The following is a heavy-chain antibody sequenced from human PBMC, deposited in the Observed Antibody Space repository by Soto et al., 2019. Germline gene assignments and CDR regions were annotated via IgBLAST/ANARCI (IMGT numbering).Heavy chain of an antibody. V-gene: IGHV4-59*01. CDR2: IYYSGST. D-gene: IGHD4-17*01. Sequence: SKTLSLICTVSGGSISSYYWSWIRQPPGKGLEWIGYIYYSGSTNYNPSLKSRVTISVDTSKNQFSLKLSSVTAADTAVYYCARRYGASFDYWGQGTLVTVS. J-gene: IGHJ4*02. CDR3: ARRYGASFDY. CDR1: GGSISSYY.